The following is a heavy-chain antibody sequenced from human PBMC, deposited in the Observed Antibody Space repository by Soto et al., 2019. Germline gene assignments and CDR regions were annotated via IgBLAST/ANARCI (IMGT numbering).Heavy chain of an antibody. CDR2: IYYSGST. Sequence: PSETLSLTCTVSGGSISSYYWSWIRQPPGKGLEWIGYIYYSGSTNYNPSLKSRVTISVDTSKNQFSLKLSSVTAADTAVYYCARGAWASAFDIWGQGTMVT. CDR3: ARGAWASAFDI. CDR1: GGSISSYY. D-gene: IGHD7-27*01. V-gene: IGHV4-59*08. J-gene: IGHJ3*02.